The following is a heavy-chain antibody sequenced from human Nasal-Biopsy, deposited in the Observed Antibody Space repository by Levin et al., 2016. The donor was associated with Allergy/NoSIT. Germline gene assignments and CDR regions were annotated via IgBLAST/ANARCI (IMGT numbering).Heavy chain of an antibody. V-gene: IGHV5-51*01. Sequence: GESLKISCQGSGYTFSNYWVAWVRQMPGKGLEWMGIIYPGDSDTRYTPSFQGQVSVSADKSISTAYLQWSSLKASDTAMYYCGKLDISMSRVDYWGQGTLVTVSS. CDR1: GYTFSNYW. D-gene: IGHD3-10*02. CDR3: GKLDISMSRVDY. J-gene: IGHJ4*02. CDR2: IYPGDSDT.